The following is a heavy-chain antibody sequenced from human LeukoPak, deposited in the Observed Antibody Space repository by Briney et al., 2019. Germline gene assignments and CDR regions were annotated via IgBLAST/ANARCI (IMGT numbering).Heavy chain of an antibody. D-gene: IGHD6-19*01. J-gene: IGHJ4*02. CDR1: GFTFSSYG. V-gene: IGHV3-33*01. CDR3: ATGEQWLAFDY. CDR2: IWYDGSNK. Sequence: GGSLRLSCAASGFTFSSYGMHWVRQAPGKGLEWVAVIWYDGSNKYYADSVKGRFTISRDNSKSTLFLQMNNLRAEDTALYYCATGEQWLAFDYWGQGALVTVSS.